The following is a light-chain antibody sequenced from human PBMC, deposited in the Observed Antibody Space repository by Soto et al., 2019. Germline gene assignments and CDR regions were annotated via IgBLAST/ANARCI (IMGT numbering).Light chain of an antibody. CDR1: SSDVGAYSY. Sequence: QSALTQPASVSGSPGQSITISCTGTSSDVGAYSYVSWYQQHPGKAPKLIIYDVSDRPSGISNRFSGSKSDNTASLTISGLQAEDEAVYYCQSYDTSLSGVIFGAGTKLTVL. CDR3: QSYDTSLSGVI. V-gene: IGLV2-14*01. J-gene: IGLJ2*01. CDR2: DVS.